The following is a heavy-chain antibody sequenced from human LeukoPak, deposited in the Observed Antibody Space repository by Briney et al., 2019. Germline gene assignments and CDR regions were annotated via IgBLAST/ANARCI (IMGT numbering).Heavy chain of an antibody. V-gene: IGHV3-7*01. Sequence: PGGSLRLSCAASGFTFSYYWMSWVRQAPGKGLEWVANIKQDGSEKYYVDSVKARFTISRDNAKNSLFLQMNSLRAEDTAVYYCARVAAMTGTVIDYWGQGTLVTVSS. CDR2: IKQDGSEK. CDR3: ARVAAMTGTVIDY. CDR1: GFTFSYYW. D-gene: IGHD6-19*01. J-gene: IGHJ4*02.